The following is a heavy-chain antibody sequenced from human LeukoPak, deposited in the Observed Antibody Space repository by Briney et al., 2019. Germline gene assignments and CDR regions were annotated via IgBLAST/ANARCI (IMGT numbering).Heavy chain of an antibody. CDR1: GFTFSSYA. V-gene: IGHV3-30*04. CDR2: ISYDGSNK. J-gene: IGHJ2*01. Sequence: EGSLRLSCAASGFTFSSYAMHWVRQAPGKGLEWVAVISYDGSNKYYADSVKGRFTISRDNSKNTLYLQMNSLRAEDTAVYYCARGNVGIGFYWYFDLWGRGTLVTVSS. CDR3: ARGNVGIGFYWYFDL. D-gene: IGHD7-27*01.